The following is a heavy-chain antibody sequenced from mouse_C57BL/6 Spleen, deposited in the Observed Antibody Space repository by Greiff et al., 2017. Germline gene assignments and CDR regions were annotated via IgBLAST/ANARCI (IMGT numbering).Heavy chain of an antibody. D-gene: IGHD2-5*01. CDR3: ARGTYYSNYFDY. V-gene: IGHV1-82*01. CDR1: GYAFSSSW. Sequence: VMLVESGPELVKPGASVKFSCKASGYAFSSSWMNWVKQRPGKGLEWIGRIYPGDGDTNYNGKFKGKSTLTADKSSSTAYMQHSSQTSEDSAVYFCARGTYYSNYFDYWGQGTTLTVSS. CDR2: IYPGDGDT. J-gene: IGHJ2*01.